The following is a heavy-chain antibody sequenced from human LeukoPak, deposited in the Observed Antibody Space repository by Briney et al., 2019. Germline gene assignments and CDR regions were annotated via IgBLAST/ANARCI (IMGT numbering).Heavy chain of an antibody. CDR2: ISGSGGST. CDR3: AKDHRPYSNYYYYYMDV. D-gene: IGHD4-11*01. CDR1: GFTFSSYA. J-gene: IGHJ6*03. V-gene: IGHV3-23*01. Sequence: GGSLRLSCAASGFTFSSYAMSWVRQAPGKGLEWVSAISGSGGSTYYADSVKGRFTISRDNSKNTLYLQMNSLRAEDTAVYYCAKDHRPYSNYYYYYMDVWGNGTTVTVSS.